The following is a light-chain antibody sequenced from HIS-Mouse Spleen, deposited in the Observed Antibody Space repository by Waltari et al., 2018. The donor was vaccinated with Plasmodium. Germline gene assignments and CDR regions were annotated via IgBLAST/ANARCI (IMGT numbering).Light chain of an antibody. Sequence: EIVMTQSPATLSVSPGARATLSCRASQSVSSNLAWYQQKPVQAPRLLIYGASTRATGIPARFSGSGSGTEFTLTISSLQSEDFAVYYCQQYNNWPFTFGPGTKVDIK. CDR3: QQYNNWPFT. V-gene: IGKV3-15*01. J-gene: IGKJ3*01. CDR1: QSVSSN. CDR2: GAS.